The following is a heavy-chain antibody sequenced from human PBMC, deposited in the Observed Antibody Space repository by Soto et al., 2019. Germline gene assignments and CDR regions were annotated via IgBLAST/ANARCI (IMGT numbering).Heavy chain of an antibody. V-gene: IGHV3-66*01. D-gene: IGHD6-13*01. J-gene: IGHJ3*01. Sequence: PGGSLRLSCAASGFTVSSNYMSWVRQAPGKGLEWVSVIYSSGSTYHADSVKGRLTISRDNSKNTLYLQMNSLRAEDTAVYYCASNLGGAAAGSWAFDVWGQGTMVTVSS. CDR3: ASNLGGAAAGSWAFDV. CDR2: IYSSGST. CDR1: GFTVSSNY.